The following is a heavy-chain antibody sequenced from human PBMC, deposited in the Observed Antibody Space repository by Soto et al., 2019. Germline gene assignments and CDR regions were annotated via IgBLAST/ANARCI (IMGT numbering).Heavy chain of an antibody. CDR3: ARVLGYCSSTSCYGTLDYYGMDV. CDR1: GFTFSSYA. Sequence: PGGSLRLSCAASGFTFSSYAMHWVRQAPGKGLEWVAVISYDGSNKYYADSVKGRFTISRDNSKNTLYLQMNSLRAEDTAVYYCARVLGYCSSTSCYGTLDYYGMDVWGQGTKVTVSS. V-gene: IGHV3-30-3*01. D-gene: IGHD2-2*01. J-gene: IGHJ6*02. CDR2: ISYDGSNK.